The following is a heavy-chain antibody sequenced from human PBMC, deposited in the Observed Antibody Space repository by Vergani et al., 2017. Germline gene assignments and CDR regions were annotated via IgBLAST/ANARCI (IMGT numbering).Heavy chain of an antibody. CDR3: ARGGTTVAAKTIWYFDL. J-gene: IGHJ2*01. V-gene: IGHV4-59*12. D-gene: IGHD2-15*01. CDR2: IYYSGST. CDR1: GGSISSYY. Sequence: QVQLQESGPGLVKPSETLSLTCTVSGGSISSYYWSWTRQPPGKGLEWLGYIYYSGSTNYNPSLKSRVTISVDTSKNQFSLKLSSVTAADTAVYYCARGGTTVAAKTIWYFDLWGRGTLVTVSS.